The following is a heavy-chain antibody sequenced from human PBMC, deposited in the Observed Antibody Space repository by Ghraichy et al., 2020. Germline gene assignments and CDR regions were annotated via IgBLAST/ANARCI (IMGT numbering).Heavy chain of an antibody. CDR1: GYSISGGYY. CDR2: IFHSGST. J-gene: IGHJ4*02. CDR3: ARSDSFHFTGMYYFDY. D-gene: IGHD2-8*02. V-gene: IGHV4-38-2*02. Sequence: SETLSLTCSVSGYSISGGYYWAWIRQPPGKGLEWIGAIFHSGSTYYKTSLKSRVTISVDTSKNQFSLSLTSVTAADTAVYYCARSDSFHFTGMYYFDYWGQGILVTVSS.